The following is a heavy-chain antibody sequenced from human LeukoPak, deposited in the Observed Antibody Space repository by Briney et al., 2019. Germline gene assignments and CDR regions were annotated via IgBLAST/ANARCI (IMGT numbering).Heavy chain of an antibody. V-gene: IGHV1-18*01. CDR1: GYTFTSYG. J-gene: IGHJ4*02. Sequence: ASVKVSCKASGYTFTSYGIRWVRQAPGQGLEWMGWISAYNGNTNYAQKLQGRVTMTTDTSTSTAYMELRSLRSDDTAVYYCARDVTYDSSGYSSENDYWGQGTLVTVSS. CDR2: ISAYNGNT. CDR3: ARDVTYDSSGYSSENDY. D-gene: IGHD3-22*01.